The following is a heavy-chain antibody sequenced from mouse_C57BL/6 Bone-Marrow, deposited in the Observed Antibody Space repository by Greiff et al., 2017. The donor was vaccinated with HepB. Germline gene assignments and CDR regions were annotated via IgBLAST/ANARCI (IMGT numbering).Heavy chain of an antibody. D-gene: IGHD1-1*01. J-gene: IGHJ1*03. Sequence: VQLQQPGAELVMPGASVKLSCKASGYTFTSYWMHWVKQRPGQGLEWIGEIDPSDSYTNYNQKFKGKSTLTVDKSSSTAYMQLSSLTSEDSAVYYCARLGSSSYWYFDVWGTGTTVTVSS. V-gene: IGHV1-69*01. CDR2: IDPSDSYT. CDR1: GYTFTSYW. CDR3: ARLGSSSYWYFDV.